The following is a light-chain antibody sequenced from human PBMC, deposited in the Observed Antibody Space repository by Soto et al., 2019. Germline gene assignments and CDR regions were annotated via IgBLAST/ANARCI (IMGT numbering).Light chain of an antibody. Sequence: QSVLTQPASVSGSPGQSLTISCTGASSDVGGYNYVSWHQQHPGKASTLMIYEVSNRPSGVSNRFSGSKSGNTASLTISGLRAEDEADYYCSSYTSNSTLFVFGTGTKVTVL. J-gene: IGLJ1*01. CDR1: SSDVGGYNY. CDR2: EVS. V-gene: IGLV2-14*01. CDR3: SSYTSNSTLFV.